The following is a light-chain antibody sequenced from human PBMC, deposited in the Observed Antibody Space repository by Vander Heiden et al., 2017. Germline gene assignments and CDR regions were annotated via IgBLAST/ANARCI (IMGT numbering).Light chain of an antibody. V-gene: IGKV4-1*01. J-gene: IGKJ2*01. Sequence: DIVMTQSPDSLAVSLGERATINCKSSQSVLYSSNNKNYLAWYQQKPGQPPKLLIYWASTRESGVPDRFSGSGSGTDFTLTISSLQAEDVAVYYCQQDDSTPNTFGQGTKMDIK. CDR3: QQDDSTPNT. CDR1: QSVLYSSNNKNY. CDR2: WAS.